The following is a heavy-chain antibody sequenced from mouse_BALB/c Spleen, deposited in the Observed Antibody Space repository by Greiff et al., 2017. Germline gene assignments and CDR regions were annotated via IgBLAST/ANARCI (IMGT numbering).Heavy chain of an antibody. J-gene: IGHJ4*01. CDR3: ARDAAGIYYGYDYAMDY. V-gene: IGHV7-1*02. Sequence: EVNVVESGGGLVQPGGSLRLSCATSGFTFSDFYMEWVRQPPGKRLEWIAASRNKANDYTTEYSASVKGRFIVSRDTSQSILYLQMNALRAEDTAIYYCARDAAGIYYGYDYAMDYWGQGTSVTVSS. CDR2: SRNKANDYTT. CDR1: GFTFSDFY. D-gene: IGHD2-2*01.